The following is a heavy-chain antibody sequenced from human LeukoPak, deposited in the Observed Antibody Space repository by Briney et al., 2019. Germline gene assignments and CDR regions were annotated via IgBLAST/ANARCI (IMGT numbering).Heavy chain of an antibody. J-gene: IGHJ4*02. CDR2: IYHSGST. V-gene: IGHV4-4*02. Sequence: SETLSLTCAVSGGSISSSNWWSWVRQPPGKGLEWIGEIYHSGSTNYNPSLKSRVTISVDRSKNQFSLKLSSVTAADTAVYYCATTSHDYGDYGGDYWGQGTLVTVSS. D-gene: IGHD4-17*01. CDR1: GGSISSSNW. CDR3: ATTSHDYGDYGGDY.